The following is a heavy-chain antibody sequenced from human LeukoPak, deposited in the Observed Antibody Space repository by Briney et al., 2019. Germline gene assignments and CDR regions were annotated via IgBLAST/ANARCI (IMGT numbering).Heavy chain of an antibody. Sequence: PGRSLRLSCTASGXTFGDYAMSWVRQAPGKGPELVAFIRSKAYGGTTEYAASVKGRFTISRDDSKSIAYLQMDSLKTEDTAVYYCTRLIMITFGGVIGGVYYFDYWGQGTLVTVSS. CDR2: IRSKAYGGTT. CDR3: TRLIMITFGGVIGGVYYFDY. CDR1: GXTFGDYA. V-gene: IGHV3-49*04. J-gene: IGHJ4*02. D-gene: IGHD3-16*02.